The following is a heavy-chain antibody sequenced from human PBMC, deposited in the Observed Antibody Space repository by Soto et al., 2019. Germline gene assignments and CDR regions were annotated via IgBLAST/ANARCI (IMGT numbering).Heavy chain of an antibody. CDR1: GFTFSSYA. D-gene: IGHD3-22*01. V-gene: IGHV3-30-3*01. Sequence: QVQLVESGGGVVQPGRSLRLCCAASGFTFSSYAMHWVRQAPGKGLEWVAVISYDGSNKYYADSVKGRFTISRDNSKNTLYLQMNSLRAEDTAVYYCARAADRIYDSSGYYYDYYYYGMDVWGQGTTVTVSS. CDR2: ISYDGSNK. J-gene: IGHJ6*02. CDR3: ARAADRIYDSSGYYYDYYYYGMDV.